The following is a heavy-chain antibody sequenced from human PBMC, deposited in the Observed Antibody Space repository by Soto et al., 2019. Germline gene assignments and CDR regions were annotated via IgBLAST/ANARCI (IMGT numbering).Heavy chain of an antibody. V-gene: IGHV4-31*03. CDR3: ATLYDSSGYWFHP. J-gene: IGHJ5*02. Sequence: SETLRHTYTVSAGTISAGGYYWSWLRQHPEKGLEWIGYLYYSGSTYYNPSLKSRVTISVDTPKNQFSLKLSPVTAADTALYFCATLYDSSGYWFHPSAQVRLRIVS. D-gene: IGHD3-22*01. CDR2: LYYSGST. CDR1: AGTISAGGYY.